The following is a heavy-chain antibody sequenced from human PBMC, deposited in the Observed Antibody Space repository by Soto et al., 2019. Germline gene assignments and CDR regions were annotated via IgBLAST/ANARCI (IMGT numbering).Heavy chain of an antibody. CDR3: ARDLGGFDP. J-gene: IGHJ5*02. V-gene: IGHV1-69*12. CDR2: IIPIFGTA. CDR1: GGTFSSYA. D-gene: IGHD4-17*01. Sequence: QVQLVQSGAEVKKPGSSVQVSCKASGGTFSSYAISWVRQAPGQGLEWMGGIIPIFGTAHYAQKFQGSVTITADEATSTAYKELSSLRSADTAVYYCARDLGGFDPCGRGTLVAVST.